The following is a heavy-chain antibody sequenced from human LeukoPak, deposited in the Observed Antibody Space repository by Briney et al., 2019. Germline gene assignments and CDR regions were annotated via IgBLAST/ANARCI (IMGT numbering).Heavy chain of an antibody. J-gene: IGHJ4*02. D-gene: IGHD6-13*01. Sequence: GGSLRLSCAASGFTFSSYAMSWVRQAPGKGLEWVSGISSNSGTTYYAGSVKGRFTIFRDNSKNTLYLQMNSLRAEDTAVYYCAKRVHSASWYAAFDYWGQGTLVTVSS. CDR1: GFTFSSYA. V-gene: IGHV3-23*01. CDR3: AKRVHSASWYAAFDY. CDR2: ISSNSGTT.